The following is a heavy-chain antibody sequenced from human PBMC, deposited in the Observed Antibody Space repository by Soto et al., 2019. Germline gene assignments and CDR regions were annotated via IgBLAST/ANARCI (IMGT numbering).Heavy chain of an antibody. J-gene: IGHJ4*02. Sequence: SETLSLTCTVSGGSISSYYWSWIRQPPGKGLEWIGYIYYSGSTNYNPSLKSRVTISVDTSKNQFSLKLSSVTAADTAVYYCARGSTYYGDYDYWGQGTLVTVSS. D-gene: IGHD4-17*01. CDR2: IYYSGST. CDR3: ARGSTYYGDYDY. CDR1: GGSISSYY. V-gene: IGHV4-59*01.